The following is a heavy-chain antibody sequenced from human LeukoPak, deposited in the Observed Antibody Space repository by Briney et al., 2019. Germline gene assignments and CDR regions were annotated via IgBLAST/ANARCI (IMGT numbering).Heavy chain of an antibody. D-gene: IGHD6-19*01. J-gene: IGHJ4*02. CDR3: ASGYSSGWSQYYY. V-gene: IGHV4-61*02. Sequence: SETLSLTCTVSGGSISSGSYYWSWIRQPARKGLEWIGRIYTSGSTNYNPSLKSRVTISVDTSKNQFSLKLSSVTAADTAVYYCASGYSSGWSQYYYWGQGTLVTVSS. CDR2: IYTSGST. CDR1: GGSISSGSYY.